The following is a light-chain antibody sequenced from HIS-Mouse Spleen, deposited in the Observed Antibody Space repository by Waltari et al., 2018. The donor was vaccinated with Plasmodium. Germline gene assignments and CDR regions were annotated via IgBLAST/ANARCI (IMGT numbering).Light chain of an antibody. Sequence: IVMTQSPATLSVSPGERATLPCRASQSVSSNLAWYQQKPVQAPRLLIYGAATRATGIPARFSGSGSGTEFTLTISSLQSEDFAVYYCQQYNNWSFTFGPGTKVDIK. CDR1: QSVSSN. V-gene: IGKV3-15*01. CDR3: QQYNNWSFT. J-gene: IGKJ3*01. CDR2: GAA.